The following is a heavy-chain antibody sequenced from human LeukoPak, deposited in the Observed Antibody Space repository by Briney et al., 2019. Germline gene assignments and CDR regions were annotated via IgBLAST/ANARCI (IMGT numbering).Heavy chain of an antibody. Sequence: GGSLRLSCAASGFIFSSYYMSWVRQAPGKGLEWVSVIYSGGSTYYADSVKGRFTISRDNSKNTLYLQMNSLRAEDTAVYYCARSVYGDYWGQGTLVTVSS. V-gene: IGHV3-53*01. CDR2: IYSGGST. CDR3: ARSVYGDY. J-gene: IGHJ4*02. D-gene: IGHD5/OR15-5a*01. CDR1: GFIFSSYY.